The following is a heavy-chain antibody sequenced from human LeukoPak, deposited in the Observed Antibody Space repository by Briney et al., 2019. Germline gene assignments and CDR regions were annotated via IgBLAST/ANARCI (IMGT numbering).Heavy chain of an antibody. V-gene: IGHV3-53*04. CDR3: ARTSYYYDMDV. Sequence: GESLRLSCAASGSSITYNYMTWVRQAPGEGLEWVSLIDHAGTTYYADSLKGRFTISRHTSNNTPFPQMKSLRPEDTAVYYCARTSYYYDMDVWGQGTTVIVSS. CDR2: IDHAGTT. J-gene: IGHJ6*02. CDR1: GSSITYNY.